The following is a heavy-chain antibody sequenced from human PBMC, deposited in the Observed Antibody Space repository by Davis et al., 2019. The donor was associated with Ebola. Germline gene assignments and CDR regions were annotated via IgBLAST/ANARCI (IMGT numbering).Heavy chain of an antibody. CDR3: ARDLYDFWSGYYHTYFDY. V-gene: IGHV3-21*01. CDR1: GFTVRSTY. Sequence: PGGSLRLSCAASGFTVRSTYMSWVRQAPGKGLEWVSSISSSSSYIYYADSVKGRFTISRDNAKNSLYLQMNSLRAEDTAVYYCARDLYDFWSGYYHTYFDYWGQGTLVTVSS. J-gene: IGHJ4*02. CDR2: ISSSSSYI. D-gene: IGHD3-3*01.